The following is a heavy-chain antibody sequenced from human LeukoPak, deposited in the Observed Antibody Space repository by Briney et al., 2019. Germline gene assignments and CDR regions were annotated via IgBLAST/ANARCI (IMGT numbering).Heavy chain of an antibody. CDR2: IRYDGSNK. V-gene: IGHV3-30*02. Sequence: GGSLRLSCAASGFTFSSYGMHWVRQAPGKGLEWVAFIRYDGSNKYYADSVKGRFTISRDNSKNTLYLQMNSLRAEDTAVYYCAKDESSGYYPPFDYWGQGTLVTVSS. D-gene: IGHD3-22*01. J-gene: IGHJ4*02. CDR1: GFTFSSYG. CDR3: AKDESSGYYPPFDY.